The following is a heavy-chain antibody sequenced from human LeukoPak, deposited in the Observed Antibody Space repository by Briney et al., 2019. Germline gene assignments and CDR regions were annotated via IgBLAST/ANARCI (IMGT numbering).Heavy chain of an antibody. D-gene: IGHD2-15*01. CDR2: IKRDGSNT. CDR3: AKGGYASCFDP. V-gene: IGHV3-23*05. J-gene: IGHJ5*02. Sequence: PGGSLRLSCEASGFTFSEHSMSWVRQAPGKGLEWVSTIKRDGSNTYYTDSVEGRFTISRDNSKNTLNLEMSTLRAEDTAVYYCAKGGYASCFDPWGQGTQVTVSS. CDR1: GFTFSEHS.